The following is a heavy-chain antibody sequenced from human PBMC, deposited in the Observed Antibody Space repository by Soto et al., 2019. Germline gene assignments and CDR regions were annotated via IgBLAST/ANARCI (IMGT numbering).Heavy chain of an antibody. CDR2: IYPHKSDT. Sequence: GESLKISCKASGYSFTSYWIGWVGQMPGKGLEWMGIIYPHKSDTRYSPSFQGQVTISADKSIRTAYLQWSSLKASDTAIYYCARHFPTVTTRVFYYYGMDVWGKGTTVTVSS. CDR3: ARHFPTVTTRVFYYYGMDV. J-gene: IGHJ6*04. V-gene: IGHV5-51*01. CDR1: GYSFTSYW. D-gene: IGHD4-4*01.